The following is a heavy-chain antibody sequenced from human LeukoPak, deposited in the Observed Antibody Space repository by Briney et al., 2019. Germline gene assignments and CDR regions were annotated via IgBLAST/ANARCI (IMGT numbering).Heavy chain of an antibody. CDR1: GYTFTSYA. V-gene: IGHV1-3*01. CDR2: INAGNGNT. D-gene: IGHD5-18*01. J-gene: IGHJ4*02. CDR3: ARGGIERYSYRLQPPDY. Sequence: GASVKVSCKASGYTFTSYAMHWVRQAPGQRLEWMGWINAGNGNTKYSQKFQGRVTITRDTSASTAYMELSSLRSEDTAVYYCARGGIERYSYRLQPPDYWGQGTLVTVSS.